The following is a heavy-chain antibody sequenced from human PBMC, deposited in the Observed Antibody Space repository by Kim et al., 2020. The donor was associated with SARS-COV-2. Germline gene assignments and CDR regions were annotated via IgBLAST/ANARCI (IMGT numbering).Heavy chain of an antibody. Sequence: SETLSLTCTVSGGSISSYYWSWIRQPPGKGLEWIGYICYSGSTNYNPSLKSRVTISVDTSKNQFSLTLSSVTAADTAVYYCARDLVVDTAMIPIWGQGTLVTFSS. CDR2: ICYSGST. CDR1: GGSISSYY. D-gene: IGHD5-18*01. CDR3: ARDLVVDTAMIPI. V-gene: IGHV4-59*13. J-gene: IGHJ4*02.